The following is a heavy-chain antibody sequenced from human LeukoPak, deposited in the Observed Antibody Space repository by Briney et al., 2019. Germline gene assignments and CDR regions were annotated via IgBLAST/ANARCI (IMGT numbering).Heavy chain of an antibody. CDR1: GGSISSYY. J-gene: IGHJ5*02. CDR2: IYYSGST. D-gene: IGHD6-13*01. Sequence: SETLSLTCTVSGGSISSYYWSWIRQPPGKGLEWIGYIYYSGSTNYNPSLKGRVTISVDTSKNQFSLKLSSVTAADTAVYYCARHPEYSSSWYYDNWFDPWGQGTLVTVSS. V-gene: IGHV4-59*08. CDR3: ARHPEYSSSWYYDNWFDP.